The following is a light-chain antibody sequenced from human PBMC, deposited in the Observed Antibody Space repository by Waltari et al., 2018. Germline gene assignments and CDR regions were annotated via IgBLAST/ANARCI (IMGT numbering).Light chain of an antibody. CDR2: TAS. CDR1: QSITSH. Sequence: EIQMTQAPSSLSALVGDRVTITCRASQSITSHLNWFQQQPGRAPKLLIHTASSLESGVPSRFSGSGSGTHFTLTISSLQPEDFATYFCQQSYITPYTFGQGTKLEI. V-gene: IGKV1-39*01. J-gene: IGKJ2*01. CDR3: QQSYITPYT.